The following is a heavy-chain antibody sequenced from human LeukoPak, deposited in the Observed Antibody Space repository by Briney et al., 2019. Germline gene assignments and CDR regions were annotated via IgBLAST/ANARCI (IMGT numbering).Heavy chain of an antibody. Sequence: SETLSLTCAVYGGSFSGYYWSWIRQPPGKGLEWIGEINHSGSTNYNPSLKSRVTISVDTSKNQFSLKLSSVTAADTAVYYCARDTDAYSFDYWGQGTLVTVSS. D-gene: IGHD2-21*01. V-gene: IGHV4-34*01. CDR3: ARDTDAYSFDY. CDR2: INHSGST. CDR1: GGSFSGYY. J-gene: IGHJ4*02.